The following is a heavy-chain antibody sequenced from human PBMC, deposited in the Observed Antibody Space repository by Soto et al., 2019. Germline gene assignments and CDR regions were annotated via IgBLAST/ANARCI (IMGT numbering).Heavy chain of an antibody. D-gene: IGHD3-16*01. J-gene: IGHJ6*02. CDR2: ISYDGDNK. CDR3: ARPWGQLSTYYYGMDT. V-gene: IGHV3-30-3*01. CDR1: GFTFRNYA. Sequence: VPLVESGGGVVQPGRSLTLSCAASGFTFRNYAMHWVRQAPGKGLEWVATISYDGDNKYYTDSVKGPFTISRDNSKNTLYLQMNSLRPEDTAVYYCARPWGQLSTYYYGMDTWGQGTTVTVSS.